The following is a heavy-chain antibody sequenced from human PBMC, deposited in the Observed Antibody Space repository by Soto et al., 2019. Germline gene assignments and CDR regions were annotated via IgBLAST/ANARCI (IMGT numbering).Heavy chain of an antibody. V-gene: IGHV4-30-2*01. Sequence: SETLSLTCTVSGASIAFGGYSCGWIRQTPGKGLEWIGYINHLETTFYNPSFESRLTLSIDRAKNQFSLKLHSMSAADRAVYFCARGGGSDSFDYWGQGILVTVSS. CDR2: INHLETT. D-gene: IGHD1-26*01. CDR3: ARGGGSDSFDY. CDR1: GASIAFGGYS. J-gene: IGHJ4*02.